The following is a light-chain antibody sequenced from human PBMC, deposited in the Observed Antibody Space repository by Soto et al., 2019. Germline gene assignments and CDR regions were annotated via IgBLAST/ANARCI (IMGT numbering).Light chain of an antibody. Sequence: DIQMTESPSTLAGSVGGRVTITCRASQTISSWLALYQQKPGKAPKLLIYDASNRATGIPARFSGSGSGTDFTLTISSLEPEDFAVYYCQQRSFGQGTRLEIK. CDR2: DAS. V-gene: IGKV1-5*01. CDR3: QQRS. CDR1: QTISSW. J-gene: IGKJ5*01.